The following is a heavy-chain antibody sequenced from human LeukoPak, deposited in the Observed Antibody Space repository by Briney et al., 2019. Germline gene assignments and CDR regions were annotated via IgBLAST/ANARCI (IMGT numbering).Heavy chain of an antibody. J-gene: IGHJ3*01. CDR1: GYSFTNYW. Sequence: GESLKISCKGSGYSFTNYWIGWVRQMPGKGLEWMGIIYPIDSDTRYSPSFRGQVTFSADKSISTAYLQWRSRKPSDPAMYYCARHCAYGVDAFDVGGQGTMVTVSS. D-gene: IGHD3-10*01. V-gene: IGHV5-51*01. CDR2: IYPIDSDT. CDR3: ARHCAYGVDAFDV.